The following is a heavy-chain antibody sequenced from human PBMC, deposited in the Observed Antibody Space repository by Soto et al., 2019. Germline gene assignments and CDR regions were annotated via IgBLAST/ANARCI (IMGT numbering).Heavy chain of an antibody. V-gene: IGHV3-66*01. J-gene: IGHJ4*02. CDR1: GSTVSSNY. CDR2: INSGGST. CDR3: ANQRGGYDRDFDY. D-gene: IGHD5-12*01. Sequence: EVQLVESGGGLVQPGGSLRLSCAASGSTVSSNYMSWVRQAPGKGLEWVSVINSGGSTYYADSVKGRCTISRDNSKNTQYLKLNGLSAEDTAVYYCANQRGGYDRDFDYWGQGTLVTVSS.